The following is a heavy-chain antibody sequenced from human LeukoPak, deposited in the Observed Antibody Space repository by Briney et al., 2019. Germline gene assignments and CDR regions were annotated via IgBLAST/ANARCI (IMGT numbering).Heavy chain of an antibody. D-gene: IGHD6-6*01. CDR1: GGSFSGYY. V-gene: IGHV4-34*01. CDR2: INHSGST. Sequence: SETLSLTCAVYGGSFSGYYWSWIRQPPGKGLEWIGEINHSGSTNYNPSLKSRVTISVDTSKNQFSLKLSSVTAADTAVYYCARILSYSFDYWGQGTLVTVSS. CDR3: ARILSYSFDY. J-gene: IGHJ4*02.